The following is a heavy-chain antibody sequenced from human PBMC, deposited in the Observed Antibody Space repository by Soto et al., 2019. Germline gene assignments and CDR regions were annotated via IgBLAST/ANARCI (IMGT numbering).Heavy chain of an antibody. CDR1: GFTFSSYS. V-gene: IGHV3-21*01. J-gene: IGHJ4*02. CDR3: GAHYSITGTYFVY. Sequence: PGGSLRLSCAASGFTFSSYSMNWVRQAPGKGLEWVSSISSSSSYIYYADSVKGRFTISRDNAKNSLYLQMNSLRAEDTAVYYCGAHYSITGTYFVYGCQGTLVTVST. CDR2: ISSSSSYI. D-gene: IGHD1-7*01.